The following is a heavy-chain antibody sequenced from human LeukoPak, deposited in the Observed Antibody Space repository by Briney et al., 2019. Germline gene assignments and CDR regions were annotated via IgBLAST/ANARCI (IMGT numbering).Heavy chain of an antibody. CDR3: ARLPHYYGSGSYLWGKNWFDP. V-gene: IGHV4-34*01. D-gene: IGHD3-10*01. CDR2: INHSGST. J-gene: IGHJ5*02. CDR1: GGSISSYY. Sequence: SETLSLTCTVSGGSISSYYWSWIRQPAGKGLEWIGEINHSGSTNYNPSLKSRVTISVDTSKNQFSLKLSSVTAADTAVYYCARLPHYYGSGSYLWGKNWFDPWGQGTLVTVSS.